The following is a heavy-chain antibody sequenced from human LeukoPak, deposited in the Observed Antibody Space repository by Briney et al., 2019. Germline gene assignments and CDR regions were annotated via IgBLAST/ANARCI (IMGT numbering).Heavy chain of an antibody. CDR2: IDPSGGST. CDR3: ARDVAASWGAHWFDP. D-gene: IGHD7-27*01. J-gene: IGHJ5*02. V-gene: IGHV1-46*01. CDR1: GYTFTSYY. Sequence: GASVKVSCKASGYTFTSYYMHWVRQAPGQGLEWMGIIDPSGGSTTYAQKFQGRVTMTRDTSTSTVYMELSSLRSEDTAVYYCARDVAASWGAHWFDPWGQGTLVTVSS.